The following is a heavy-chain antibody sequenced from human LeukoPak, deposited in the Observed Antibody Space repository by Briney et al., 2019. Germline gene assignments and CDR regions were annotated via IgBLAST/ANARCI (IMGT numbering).Heavy chain of an antibody. CDR1: GGSISNYY. CDR2: IYYSGST. Sequence: PSETLSLTCIVSGGSISNYYWSWIRQPPGKGLEWIGYIYYSGSTNYNPSLKSRVTISVDTSKNQFSLKLSSVTAADTAVYYCARGGTRPDHYFDYWGQGTLLTVSS. V-gene: IGHV4-59*01. D-gene: IGHD2-2*01. J-gene: IGHJ4*02. CDR3: ARGGTRPDHYFDY.